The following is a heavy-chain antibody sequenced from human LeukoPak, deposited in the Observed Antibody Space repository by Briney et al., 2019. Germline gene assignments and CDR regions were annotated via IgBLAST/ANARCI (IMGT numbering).Heavy chain of an antibody. CDR3: ARDGTSTDDY. D-gene: IGHD2-2*01. Sequence: ASVKVSCKASGYTFSNFGISWVRQAPGQGLEWMGWISGNNDNPNYGQKFQGRLTVTTDSSTNTAYMELRNLRSDDTAVYYCARDGTSTDDYWGQGALVTVSS. J-gene: IGHJ4*02. CDR1: GYTFSNFG. CDR2: ISGNNDNP. V-gene: IGHV1-18*01.